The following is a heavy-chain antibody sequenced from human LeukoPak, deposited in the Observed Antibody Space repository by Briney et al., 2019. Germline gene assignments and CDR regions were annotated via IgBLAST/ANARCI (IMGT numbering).Heavy chain of an antibody. CDR3: AEGTDPYGDPYFDY. CDR2: ISGSGGST. D-gene: IGHD4-17*01. V-gene: IGHV3-23*01. J-gene: IGHJ4*02. Sequence: PGGSLRLSCAASGFTFSSYGMSWVRQAPGKGLEWVSAISGSGGSTYYADSVKGRFTISRDNSKNTLYLQMNSLRAEDTAVYYCAEGTDPYGDPYFDYWGQGTLVTVSS. CDR1: GFTFSSYG.